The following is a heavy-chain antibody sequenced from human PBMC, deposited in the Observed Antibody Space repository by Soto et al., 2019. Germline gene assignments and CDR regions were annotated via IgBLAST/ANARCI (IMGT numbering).Heavy chain of an antibody. J-gene: IGHJ4*02. CDR1: GFTFSSYG. CDR3: AAYSSSSFDY. D-gene: IGHD6-6*01. V-gene: IGHV3-33*01. Sequence: GGSLRLSCAASGFTFSSYGMHWVRQARGKGLEWVAVIWYDGSNKYYADSVKGRFTISRDNSKNTLYLQMNRLRAEDTAVYYCAAYSSSSFDYWGQGTLVTVSS. CDR2: IWYDGSNK.